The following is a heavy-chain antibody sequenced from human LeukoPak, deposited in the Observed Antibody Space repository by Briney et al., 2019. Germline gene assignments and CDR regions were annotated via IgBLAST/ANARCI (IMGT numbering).Heavy chain of an antibody. CDR3: ARGVRGFYYYGMDV. Sequence: ASVKVSCKASGYTFTSYYMHWMRQAPGQGLEWMGWINPNSGGTNYAQKFQGRVTMTRDTSISTAYMELSRLRSDDTAVYYCARGVRGFYYYGMDVWGQGTTVTVSS. CDR1: GYTFTSYY. V-gene: IGHV1-2*02. CDR2: INPNSGGT. D-gene: IGHD5-12*01. J-gene: IGHJ6*02.